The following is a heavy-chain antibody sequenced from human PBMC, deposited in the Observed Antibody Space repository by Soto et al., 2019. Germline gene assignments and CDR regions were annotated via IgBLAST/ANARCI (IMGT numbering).Heavy chain of an antibody. D-gene: IGHD3-22*01. Sequence: SVKVSCKASGGTFSSYAISWVRQAPGQGLEWMGGIIPIFGTANYAQKFQGRVTITADESTSTAYMELSSLRSEDTAVYYCARDPITYDYDSSAPGAFDIWGQGTMVTVSS. CDR3: ARDPITYDYDSSAPGAFDI. J-gene: IGHJ3*02. CDR2: IIPIFGTA. V-gene: IGHV1-69*13. CDR1: GGTFSSYA.